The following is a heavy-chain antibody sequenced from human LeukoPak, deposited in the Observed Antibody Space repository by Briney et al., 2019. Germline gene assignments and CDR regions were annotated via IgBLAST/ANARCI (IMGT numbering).Heavy chain of an antibody. V-gene: IGHV3-33*01. D-gene: IGHD6-13*01. J-gene: IGHJ4*02. Sequence: GGSLRLSCATSGFTFSSHGFYWVRQAPGKGLEWVAVIWYDGSKKYYADSVKGRSTISRDNSKNTLYLEMNSLRAEDTAVYYCARDVSYNSLDYWGQGTLVTVSS. CDR2: IWYDGSKK. CDR1: GFTFSSHG. CDR3: ARDVSYNSLDY.